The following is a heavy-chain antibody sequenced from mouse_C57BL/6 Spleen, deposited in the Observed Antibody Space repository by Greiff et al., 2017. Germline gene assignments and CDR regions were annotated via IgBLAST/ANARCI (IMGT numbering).Heavy chain of an antibody. CDR1: GYTFTSYW. D-gene: IGHD1-1*01. CDR3: ARGTTVVPFFDY. CDR2: IYPGSGST. J-gene: IGHJ2*01. V-gene: IGHV1-55*01. Sequence: QVQLQQSGAELVKPGASVKMSCKASGYTFTSYWLTWVKQRPGQGLEWIGDIYPGSGSTNYNEKFKSKATLTVDTSSSTAYMQLSSLTSEDSAVYYCARGTTVVPFFDYWGQGTTLTVSS.